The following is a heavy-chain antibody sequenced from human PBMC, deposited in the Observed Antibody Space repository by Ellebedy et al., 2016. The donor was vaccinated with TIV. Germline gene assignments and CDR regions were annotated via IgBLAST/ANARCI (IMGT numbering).Heavy chain of an antibody. J-gene: IGHJ4*02. CDR3: AKDGSLRYFDWFGDY. V-gene: IGHV3-23*01. D-gene: IGHD3-9*01. CDR1: GFTFSSYA. Sequence: GGSLRLSCAASGFTFSSYAMSWVRQAPGKGLEWVSVISGSSGITYYAASVQGRFTISRDNSKNTLYLQMNSLRAEDTAVYYCAKDGSLRYFDWFGDYWGQGNLVTVSS. CDR2: ISGSSGIT.